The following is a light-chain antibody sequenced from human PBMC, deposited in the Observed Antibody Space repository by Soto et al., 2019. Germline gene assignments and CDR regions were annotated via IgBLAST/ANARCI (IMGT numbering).Light chain of an antibody. Sequence: VLTQSPGTLSLSPGARATLSCRASQTLSNSFIAWYQQKHGQAHRLLIYDTSSRATGVPDRYSASGSGTDLTLNISRLEPEDFEVFVGQQYDTSEIIFGQGTRLEIK. V-gene: IGKV3-20*01. CDR3: QQYDTSEII. CDR1: QTLSNSF. CDR2: DTS. J-gene: IGKJ5*01.